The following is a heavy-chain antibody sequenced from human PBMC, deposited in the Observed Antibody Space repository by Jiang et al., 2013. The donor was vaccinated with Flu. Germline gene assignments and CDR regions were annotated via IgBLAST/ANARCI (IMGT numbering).Heavy chain of an antibody. CDR3: ATLHRPSSNYYDSSGLLTKYYFDY. CDR1: GYTLTELS. V-gene: IGHV1-24*01. CDR2: FDPEDGET. J-gene: IGHJ4*02. D-gene: IGHD3-22*01. Sequence: GAEVKKPGASVKVSCKVSGYTLTELSMHWVRQAPGKGLEWMGGFDPEDGETIYAQKFQGRVTMTEDTSTDTAYMELSSLRSEDTAVYYCATLHRPSSNYYDSSGLLTKYYFDYVGPGNP.